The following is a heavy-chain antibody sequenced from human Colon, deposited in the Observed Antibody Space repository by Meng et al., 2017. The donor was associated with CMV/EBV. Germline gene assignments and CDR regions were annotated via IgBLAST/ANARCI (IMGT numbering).Heavy chain of an antibody. Sequence: GGSLRLSCAASGFTFDDYGMSWVRQAPGKGLECVSTINWNGKTAGHADSVQGRFTISRDNARNSLYLEMNFLRAEDTAFYYCARAGHSGSYLPGLFDYWGQGALVTVSS. CDR1: GFTFDDYG. CDR2: INWNGKTA. D-gene: IGHD1-26*01. V-gene: IGHV3-20*04. CDR3: ARAGHSGSYLPGLFDY. J-gene: IGHJ4*02.